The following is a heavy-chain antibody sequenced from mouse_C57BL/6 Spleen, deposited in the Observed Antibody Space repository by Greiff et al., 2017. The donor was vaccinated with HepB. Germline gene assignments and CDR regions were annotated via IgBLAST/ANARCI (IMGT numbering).Heavy chain of an antibody. D-gene: IGHD4-1*01. CDR2: INPNNGGT. V-gene: IGHV1-22*01. CDR1: GYTFTDYN. CDR3: AKGANWDPFDY. Sequence: EVQLQQSGPELVKPGASVKMSCKASGYTFTDYNMHWVKQSHGKSLEWIGYINPNNGGTSYNQKFKGKATLTVNKSSSTAYMELRSLTSADSAVYYCAKGANWDPFDYWGQGTTLTVSS. J-gene: IGHJ2*01.